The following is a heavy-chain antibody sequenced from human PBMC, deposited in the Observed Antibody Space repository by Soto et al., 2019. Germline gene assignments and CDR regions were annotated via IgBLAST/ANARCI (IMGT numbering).Heavy chain of an antibody. J-gene: IGHJ5*02. CDR1: GGTFSTHV. CDR3: VRGQRFSDWFDP. V-gene: IGHV1-69*01. CDR2: IVPKFGTT. Sequence: QVQLVQSGAEVKKPGSSVKVSCKTSGGTFSTHVIGWVRQAPGQGLEWMGGIVPKFGTTNYAHKFKGRVKITADESTSTAYMEVSSLTSEDTAVYYCVRGQRFSDWFDPWGQGTLVTVSS. D-gene: IGHD3-3*01.